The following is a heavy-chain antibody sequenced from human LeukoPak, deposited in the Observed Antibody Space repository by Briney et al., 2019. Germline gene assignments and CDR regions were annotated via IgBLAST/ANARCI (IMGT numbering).Heavy chain of an antibody. Sequence: SVKVSCKASGGTFSSYAISWVRQAPGQGLEWMGRIIPILGIANYAQKFQGRVTITADKSTSTAYMELSSLRSDDTAVYYCARGLYYYDSSGYYYFDYWGQGTLVTVSS. D-gene: IGHD3-22*01. CDR3: ARGLYYYDSSGYYYFDY. CDR2: IIPILGIA. J-gene: IGHJ4*02. CDR1: GGTFSSYA. V-gene: IGHV1-69*04.